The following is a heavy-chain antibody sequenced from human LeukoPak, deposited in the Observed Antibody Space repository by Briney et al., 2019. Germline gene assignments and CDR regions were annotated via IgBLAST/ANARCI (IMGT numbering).Heavy chain of an antibody. D-gene: IGHD3-16*01. CDR3: ASANRLSKQSGAFDI. CDR2: IIPILGIA. Sequence: SLKVSCKVSGYPFTAGAFSWVRQAPGQGLEWMGRIIPILGIANYAQKFQGRVTITADKSTSTAYMELSSLRSEDTAVYYCASANRLSKQSGAFDIWGQGTMVTVSS. V-gene: IGHV1-69*04. J-gene: IGHJ3*02. CDR1: GYPFTAGA.